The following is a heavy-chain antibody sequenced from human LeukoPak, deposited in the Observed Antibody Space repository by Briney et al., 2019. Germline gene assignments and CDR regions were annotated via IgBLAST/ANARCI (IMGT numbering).Heavy chain of an antibody. CDR3: ARDLYSSGWGYFDY. CDR1: GYSISSGYY. Sequence: SETLSLTCTISGYSISSGYYWGWIRQPPGKGLEWIGSIYRSGSTYYNPSLKSRVTISLDTSENQFSLKLSSVTAADTAVYYCARDLYSSGWGYFDYWGQGTLVTVSS. CDR2: IYRSGST. V-gene: IGHV4-38-2*02. J-gene: IGHJ4*02. D-gene: IGHD6-19*01.